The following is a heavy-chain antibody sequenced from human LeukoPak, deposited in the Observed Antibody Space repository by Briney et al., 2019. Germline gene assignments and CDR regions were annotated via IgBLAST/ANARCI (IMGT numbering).Heavy chain of an antibody. CDR2: IWYDGNNK. CDR1: GFTFSSHW. V-gene: IGHV3-33*08. CDR3: AREHTTVTSLLDY. J-gene: IGHJ4*02. D-gene: IGHD4-17*01. Sequence: GGSLRLSCVASGFTFSSHWMHWVRQAPGKGLEWVAVIWYDGNNKYYADSVKGRFTISRDSSKNTMYLQMNSLRAEDTAVYYCAREHTTVTSLLDYWGQGTLVTVSS.